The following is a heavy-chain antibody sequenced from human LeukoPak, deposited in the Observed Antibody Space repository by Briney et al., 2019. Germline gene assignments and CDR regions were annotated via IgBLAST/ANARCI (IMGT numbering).Heavy chain of an antibody. CDR3: ARLTVTTTSNWFDP. Sequence: GESLKISCKASGYSFTSYWIGWVRQMPGKGVEWMGIIYPGDSDTKYSPSFQGQVTISADKSISTAYLQWSSLKASDTAMYYCARLTVTTTSNWFDPWGQGTLVTVSS. J-gene: IGHJ5*02. CDR1: GYSFTSYW. V-gene: IGHV5-51*01. CDR2: IYPGDSDT. D-gene: IGHD4-17*01.